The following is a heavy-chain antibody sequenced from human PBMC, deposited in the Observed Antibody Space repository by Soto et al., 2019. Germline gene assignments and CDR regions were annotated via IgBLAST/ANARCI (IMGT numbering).Heavy chain of an antibody. D-gene: IGHD3-16*01. J-gene: IGHJ4*02. CDR3: ARGSLVYDS. CDR1: GDSLNNNW. V-gene: IGHV4-59*01. Sequence: QVQLLESGPTLVKPSEILFLTCSVSGDSLNNNWWTWIRQAPGTAPELVGYIYYKGDTRYNPSLESWVTISLDTPKNQISLELRSLSGADTAVYFCARGSLVYDSWGQGILVTVSS. CDR2: IYYKGDT.